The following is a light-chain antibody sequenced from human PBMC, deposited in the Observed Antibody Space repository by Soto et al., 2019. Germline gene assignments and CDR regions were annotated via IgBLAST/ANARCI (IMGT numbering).Light chain of an antibody. V-gene: IGKV3-11*01. CDR3: QQRGDWPPIT. J-gene: IGKJ5*01. CDR1: QSVSTF. Sequence: EIVLPQSHATLSFSPGERAILSCRASQSVSTFLAWFQQKPGQPPRLLIYNASNRTTGIPARFSGSGSGTDFTLTISSLEPEDFAVYYCQQRGDWPPITFGQGTRLEI. CDR2: NAS.